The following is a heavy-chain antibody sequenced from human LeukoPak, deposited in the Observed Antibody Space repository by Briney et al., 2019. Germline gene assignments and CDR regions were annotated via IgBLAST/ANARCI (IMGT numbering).Heavy chain of an antibody. D-gene: IGHD6-19*01. CDR3: AKDQRIASSGWYGLDAFDI. Sequence: GGSLRLSCAASGFTFSSYAMSWVRQAPGKGLEWVSAISGSGGSTYYADSVKGRFTISRDNSKNTLYLQMNSLRAEHAAVYYCAKDQRIASSGWYGLDAFDIWGKGTMVTVSS. V-gene: IGHV3-23*01. CDR1: GFTFSSYA. CDR2: ISGSGGST. J-gene: IGHJ3*02.